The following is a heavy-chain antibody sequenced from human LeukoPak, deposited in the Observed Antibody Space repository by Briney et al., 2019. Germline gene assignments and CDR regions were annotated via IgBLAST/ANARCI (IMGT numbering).Heavy chain of an antibody. CDR1: GFTFSCYA. CDR3: AKAPTYYYDSSGYYYGNSYFDY. V-gene: IGHV3-23*01. Sequence: GGSLRLSCAASGFTFSCYAMSWVRQAPGKGLEWVSAISGSGGSTYYADSVKGRFTISRDNSKNTLYLQMNSLRAEDTAVYYCAKAPTYYYDSSGYYYGNSYFDYWGQGTLVTVSS. D-gene: IGHD3-22*01. CDR2: ISGSGGST. J-gene: IGHJ4*02.